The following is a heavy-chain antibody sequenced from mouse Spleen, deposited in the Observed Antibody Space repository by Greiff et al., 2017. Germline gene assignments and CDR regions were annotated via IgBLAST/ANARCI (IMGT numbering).Heavy chain of an antibody. CDR1: GYTFTSYT. CDR2: INPSSGYT. V-gene: IGHV1-4*01. J-gene: IGHJ4*01. CDR3: ARSITTVVAVDY. D-gene: IGHD1-1*01. Sequence: QVQLQQSGAELARPGASVKMSCKASGYTFTSYTMHWVKQRPGQGLEWIGYINPSSGYTNYNQKFKDKATLTADKSSSTAYMQLSSLTSEDSAVYYCARSITTVVAVDYWGQGTSVTVSS.